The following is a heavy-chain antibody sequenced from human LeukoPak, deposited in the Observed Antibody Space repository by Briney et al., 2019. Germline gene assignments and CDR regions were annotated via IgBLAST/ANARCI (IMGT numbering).Heavy chain of an antibody. Sequence: GGSLRLSCAASGFTFSSYSMNWVRQAPGKGLEWVSSISSSSSYIYYADSVKGRFTISRDNAKNSLYLQMNSLRAEDTAVYYCARVHCSSTSCYAFDIWGQGTMVTVSS. V-gene: IGHV3-21*01. D-gene: IGHD2-2*01. CDR2: ISSSSSYI. CDR1: GFTFSSYS. J-gene: IGHJ3*02. CDR3: ARVHCSSTSCYAFDI.